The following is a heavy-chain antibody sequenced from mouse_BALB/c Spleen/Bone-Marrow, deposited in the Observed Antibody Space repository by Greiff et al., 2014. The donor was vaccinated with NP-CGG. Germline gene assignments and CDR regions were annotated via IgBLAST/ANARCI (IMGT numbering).Heavy chain of an antibody. Sequence: QVQLQQSGAELVKPGASVKMSCKASGYTFTSYNMHWVKQTPGQGLEWIGAIHPGNGDTSYNQKFKGRATLTADKSSSTAYMQLSSLTSEDSAVYYCARGRGNYGGYFDVWGAGTTVTVSS. V-gene: IGHV1-12*01. CDR1: GYTFTSYN. CDR3: ARGRGNYGGYFDV. CDR2: IHPGNGDT. D-gene: IGHD2-1*01. J-gene: IGHJ1*01.